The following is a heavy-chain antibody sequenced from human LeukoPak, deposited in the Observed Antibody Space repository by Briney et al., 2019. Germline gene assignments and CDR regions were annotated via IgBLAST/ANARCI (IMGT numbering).Heavy chain of an antibody. D-gene: IGHD2-15*01. CDR3: TTDTWYSAGH. V-gene: IGHV3-7*03. J-gene: IGHJ4*02. CDR1: GFIFSGSW. CDR2: IKKDGSEK. Sequence: PGGSLRLSCTASGFIFSGSWMAWSRQAPGKGLEWVAIIKKDGSEKYYVDSMKGRFTISRDNAKNSLFLQMNSLRAEGTAIYYCTTDTWYSAGHWGQGTLVTVSS.